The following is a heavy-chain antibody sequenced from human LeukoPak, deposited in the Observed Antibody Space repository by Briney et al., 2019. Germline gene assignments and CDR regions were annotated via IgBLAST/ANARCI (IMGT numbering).Heavy chain of an antibody. CDR3: ARGGGGRTGYYYYCGMDV. J-gene: IGHJ6*02. V-gene: IGHV3-53*01. CDR1: GFTVSSNY. CDR2: IYSGGST. D-gene: IGHD4-23*01. Sequence: PGGSLRLFCAASGFTVSSNYMSWVRQAPGKGLEWVSVIYSGGSTYYADSVKGRFTISRDNSKNTLYLQMNSLRAEDTAVYYCARGGGGRTGYYYYCGMDVWGQGTTVTVSS.